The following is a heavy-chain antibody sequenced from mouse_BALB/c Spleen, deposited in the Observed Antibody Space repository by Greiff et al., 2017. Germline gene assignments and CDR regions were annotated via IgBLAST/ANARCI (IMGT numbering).Heavy chain of an antibody. CDR2: IDPANGNT. V-gene: IGHV14-3*02. J-gene: IGHJ2*01. Sequence: VHVKQSGAELVKPGASVKLSCTASGFNIKDTYMHWVKQRPEQGLEWIGRIDPANGNTKYDPKFQGKATITADTSSNTAYLQLSSLTSEDTAVYYCARGGNWGPFDYWGQGTTLTVSS. CDR3: ARGGNWGPFDY. D-gene: IGHD4-1*01. CDR1: GFNIKDTY.